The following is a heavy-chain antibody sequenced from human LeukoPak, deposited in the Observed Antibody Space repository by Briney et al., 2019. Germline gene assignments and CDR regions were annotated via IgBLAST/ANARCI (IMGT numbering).Heavy chain of an antibody. Sequence: GGSLRLSCAASGFIFETYWMNWVRQVPGEGLEWVANMKHDGSEEYYVESVKGRFIISRDNANKLLYLQMNSLRTEDTAIYYCARKAAGWGVLDHWGQGLLVTVSS. CDR3: ARKAAGWGVLDH. J-gene: IGHJ4*02. CDR1: GFIFETYW. V-gene: IGHV3-7*03. D-gene: IGHD3-10*01. CDR2: MKHDGSEE.